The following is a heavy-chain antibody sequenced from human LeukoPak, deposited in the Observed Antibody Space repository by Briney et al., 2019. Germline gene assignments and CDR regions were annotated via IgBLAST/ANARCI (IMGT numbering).Heavy chain of an antibody. CDR1: GLITDDYA. J-gene: IGHJ5*02. V-gene: IGHV3-43*02. CDR3: VRESERRGWFEH. Sequence: RSGGSLRLSCAAPGLITDDYAIHWVRQAPGKCLEWVFLIIGDSGSTFYAHSVRGSFTIARDTSKNSLSLQMTSLRSEHTALYFCVRESERRGWFEHWGQGTLVSVSS. CDR2: IIGDSGST.